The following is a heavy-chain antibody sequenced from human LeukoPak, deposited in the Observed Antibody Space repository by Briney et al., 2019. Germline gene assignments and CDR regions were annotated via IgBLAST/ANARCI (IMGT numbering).Heavy chain of an antibody. CDR1: GFDFSSNW. V-gene: IGHV3-74*01. Sequence: PGGSLRLSCAASGFDFSSNWMHWVRHAPGQGLVWVSRIKGDGISTNYADSVKGRFTISRDNAKNSVYLQMNSLRAEDTAVYYCARLVCSTIPCYGKFYFDSWGQGTLVPVSS. J-gene: IGHJ4*02. CDR3: ARLVCSTIPCYGKFYFDS. D-gene: IGHD2-2*01. CDR2: IKGDGIST.